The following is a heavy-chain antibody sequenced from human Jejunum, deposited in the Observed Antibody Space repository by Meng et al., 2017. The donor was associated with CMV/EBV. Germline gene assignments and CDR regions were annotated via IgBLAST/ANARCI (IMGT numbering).Heavy chain of an antibody. CDR1: GFRFGAYA. D-gene: IGHD2-21*01. CDR2: ISGIVHLT. Sequence: AVSGFRFGAYALRWVRQAPGKGLEWVAAISGIVHLTPYADSVKGRFIISTDKSKNTLYLQMNTVTAEDTAIYYCAKERIELWYFDYWGQGTLVTVSS. CDR3: AKERIELWYFDY. V-gene: IGHV3-23*01. J-gene: IGHJ4*02.